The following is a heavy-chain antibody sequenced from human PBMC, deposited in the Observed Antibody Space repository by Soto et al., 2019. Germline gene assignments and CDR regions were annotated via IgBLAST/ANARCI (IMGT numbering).Heavy chain of an antibody. CDR2: IYYSGST. V-gene: IGHV4-31*03. CDR1: GGSISSGGYY. Sequence: QVQLQESGPGLVKPSQTLSLTCTVSGGSISSGGYYWSWILQHPGKGLEWIGYIYYSGSTYYNPCLKSRVTISVDTSKNQFSLKLSSVTAADTAVYYCARADVVVPAATYGMDVWGQGTTVTVSS. CDR3: ARADVVVPAATYGMDV. D-gene: IGHD2-2*01. J-gene: IGHJ6*02.